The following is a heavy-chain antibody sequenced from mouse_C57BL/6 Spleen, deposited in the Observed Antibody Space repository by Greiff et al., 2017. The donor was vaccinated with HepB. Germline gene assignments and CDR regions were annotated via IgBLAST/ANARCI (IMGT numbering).Heavy chain of an antibody. CDR3: AREQLRLRAIDY. D-gene: IGHD3-2*02. V-gene: IGHV5-16*01. J-gene: IGHJ4*01. CDR1: GFTFSDYY. Sequence: EVKLVESEGGLVQPGSSLKLSCTASGFTFSDYYMAWVRQVPEKGLEWVANINYDGSSTYYLDSLKSRFIISRDNAKNILYLQMSSLKSEDTATYYCAREQLRLRAIDYWGQGTSVTVSS. CDR2: INYDGSST.